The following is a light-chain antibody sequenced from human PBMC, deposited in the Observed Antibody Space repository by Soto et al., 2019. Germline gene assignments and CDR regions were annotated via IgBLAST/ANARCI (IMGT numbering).Light chain of an antibody. CDR3: QQYNNWPKYT. CDR1: QSVSSN. CDR2: GAS. V-gene: IGKV3-15*01. Sequence: EIVMTQSPATLSVSPGERATLSCRASQSVSSNLAWYQQKPGQAPRLLIYGASTRATGIPARFSGSRSGTEFTLTISSLQSEDFAVYYGQQYNNWPKYTFGQGTKLDIK. J-gene: IGKJ2*01.